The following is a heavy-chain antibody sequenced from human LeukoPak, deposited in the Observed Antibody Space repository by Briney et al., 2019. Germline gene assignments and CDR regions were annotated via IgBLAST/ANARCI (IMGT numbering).Heavy chain of an antibody. D-gene: IGHD3-22*01. Sequence: GGSLRLSCAASGFTFSSYAMHWVRQAPGKGLEYVSAISSNGGSTYYANSVKGRFTISRDNSKNTLYLQMGSLRAEDMAVYYCARARDYDSSAYPPDYWGQGTLVTVSS. CDR2: ISSNGGST. CDR1: GFTFSSYA. CDR3: ARARDYDSSAYPPDY. V-gene: IGHV3-64*01. J-gene: IGHJ4*02.